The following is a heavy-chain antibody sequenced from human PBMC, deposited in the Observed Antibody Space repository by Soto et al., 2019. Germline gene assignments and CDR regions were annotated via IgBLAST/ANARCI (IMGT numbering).Heavy chain of an antibody. CDR2: MNYSGNT. V-gene: IGHV4-61*01. CDR1: GGSVSSDTYY. CDR3: ARINWYARSRYYFVF. Sequence: SETLSLTCTVSGGSVSSDTYYWSWIRQPPGKGLEWMGNMNYSGNTNYNPSLKSRVTISVDTSKNQLSLKLRSVTAADTAVYYCARINWYARSRYYFVFWGQGTLVTVSS. J-gene: IGHJ4*02. D-gene: IGHD2-2*01.